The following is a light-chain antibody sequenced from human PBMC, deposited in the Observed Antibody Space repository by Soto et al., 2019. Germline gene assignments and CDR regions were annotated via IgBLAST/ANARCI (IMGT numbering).Light chain of an antibody. CDR3: QHYQNLWA. V-gene: IGKV3-20*01. CDR1: QSVSNNY. J-gene: IGKJ1*01. CDR2: GAS. Sequence: EIVLTQSPGTLSLSPGERATLSCRASQSVSNNYLAWYQQKPGQAPRLLIYGASNRATGIPDRFSGSGSGTDFTLTISSLQSEDFAVYYCQHYQNLWAFGQGTKVEIK.